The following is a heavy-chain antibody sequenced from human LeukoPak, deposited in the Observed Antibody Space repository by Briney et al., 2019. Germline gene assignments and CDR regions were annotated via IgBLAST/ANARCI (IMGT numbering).Heavy chain of an antibody. V-gene: IGHV4-4*07. D-gene: IGHD5-18*01. Sequence: SETLSLTCTVSGGSISSYYWSWIRQPAGKGLEWIGRIYTSGSTNYNTSLKSRVTMSVDTSKNQFSLKLSSVTAADTAVYYCASRYSYGAYFDYWGQGTLVTVSS. CDR3: ASRYSYGAYFDY. J-gene: IGHJ4*02. CDR1: GGSISSYY. CDR2: IYTSGST.